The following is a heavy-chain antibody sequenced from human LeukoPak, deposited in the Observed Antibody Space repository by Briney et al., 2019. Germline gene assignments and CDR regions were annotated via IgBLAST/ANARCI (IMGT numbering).Heavy chain of an antibody. J-gene: IGHJ6*04. CDR1: GGSISSYY. CDR3: ARDPGYDIKSWYYYGMDV. Sequence: PSETLSLTCTVSGGSISSYYRSWIRQPPGKGLEWIGYIYYSGSTNYNPSLKSRVTISVDTSKNQFSLKLSSVTAADTAVYYCARDPGYDIKSWYYYGMDVWGKGTTVTVSS. V-gene: IGHV4-59*01. D-gene: IGHD3-9*01. CDR2: IYYSGST.